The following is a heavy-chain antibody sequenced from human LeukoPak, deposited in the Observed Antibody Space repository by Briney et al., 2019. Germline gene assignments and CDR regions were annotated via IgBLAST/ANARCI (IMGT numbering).Heavy chain of an antibody. CDR3: ARAAMSYSSGQESGY. J-gene: IGHJ4*02. D-gene: IGHD6-19*01. V-gene: IGHV3-21*01. CDR1: GFTFSSYS. CDR2: ISSSSSYI. Sequence: GGSLRLSCAASGFTFSSYSMNWVRQAPGKGLEWVSSISSSSSYIYYADSVKGRFTISRDNAKNSLYLQMNSLRAEDTAVYYCARAAMSYSSGQESGYRGQGTLVTVSS.